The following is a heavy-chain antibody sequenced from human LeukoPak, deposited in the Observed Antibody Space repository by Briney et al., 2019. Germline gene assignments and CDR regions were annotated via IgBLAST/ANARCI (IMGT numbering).Heavy chain of an antibody. Sequence: GESLKISCKGSGYSFTSYWIGWVRQMPGKGLEWMGIIYPDDSDTKYSPSFQGQVTVSADKSISTAYLQWSSLKASDTAMYYCARLAFCTNAVCFSNYYYSMDVWGRGATVTVSS. CDR1: GYSFTSYW. D-gene: IGHD2-8*01. V-gene: IGHV5-51*01. J-gene: IGHJ6*03. CDR3: ARLAFCTNAVCFSNYYYSMDV. CDR2: IYPDDSDT.